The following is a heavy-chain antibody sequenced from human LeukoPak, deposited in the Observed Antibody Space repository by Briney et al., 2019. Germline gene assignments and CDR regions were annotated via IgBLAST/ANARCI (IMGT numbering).Heavy chain of an antibody. CDR2: IYYSGST. D-gene: IGHD3-9*01. Sequence: SQTLSLTCTVPAGSTSSFYCSWIRQPPGKGLEWIGYIYYSGSTNYNPSLKSRVTISVDTSKNQFSLKLSSVTAADTAVYYCARGLYFDWSYGMDVWGQGTTVTVSS. J-gene: IGHJ6*02. CDR3: ARGLYFDWSYGMDV. V-gene: IGHV4-59*01. CDR1: AGSTSSFY.